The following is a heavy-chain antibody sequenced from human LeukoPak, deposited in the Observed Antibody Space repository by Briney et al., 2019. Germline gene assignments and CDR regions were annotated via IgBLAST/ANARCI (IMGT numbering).Heavy chain of an antibody. CDR3: ARSNQADDY. J-gene: IGHJ4*02. CDR2: ISSDSSYI. CDR1: GFTFRSYT. D-gene: IGHD1-14*01. Sequence: GGSLRLSCGASGFTFRSYTMNWVRQAPGKGLEWVSSISSDSSYIYYADSAKGRFTISRDNAKNSLYLQMDSLRAEDTGVYYCARSNQADDYWGQGTLVTVSS. V-gene: IGHV3-21*01.